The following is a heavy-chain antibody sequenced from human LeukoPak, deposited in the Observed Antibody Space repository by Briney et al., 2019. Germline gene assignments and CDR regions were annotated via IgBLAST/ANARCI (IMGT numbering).Heavy chain of an antibody. CDR3: ARAAGYYDSSGYYYFDY. J-gene: IGHJ4*02. CDR1: GGSISSYH. D-gene: IGHD3-22*01. V-gene: IGHV4-4*07. CDR2: IYTSGST. Sequence: SSETLSLTCTVSGGSISSYHWSWIRQPAGKGLEWIGRIYTSGSTNYNPSLKSRVTMSVDTSKNQFSLKLSSVTAADTAVYYCARAAGYYDSSGYYYFDYWGQGTLVTVSS.